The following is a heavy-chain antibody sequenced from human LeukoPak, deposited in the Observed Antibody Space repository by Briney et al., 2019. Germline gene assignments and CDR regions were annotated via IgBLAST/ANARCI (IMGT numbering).Heavy chain of an antibody. CDR3: AKAYSNYGYYYYGMDV. J-gene: IGHJ6*02. V-gene: IGHV3-23*01. CDR2: ISGSGGST. CDR1: GFTFSNYA. D-gene: IGHD4-11*01. Sequence: GGSLRLSCAASGFTFSNYAMSWFRQAPGKGLEWVSAISGSGGSTYYADSVKGRFTVSRDNSKNTLYLQMNSLRAEDTAVYYCAKAYSNYGYYYYGMDVWGQGTTVTVSS.